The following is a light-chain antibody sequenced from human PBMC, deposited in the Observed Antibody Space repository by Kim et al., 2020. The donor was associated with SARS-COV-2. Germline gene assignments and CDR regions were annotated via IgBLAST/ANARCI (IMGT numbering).Light chain of an antibody. J-gene: IGLJ2*01. CDR3: CSYAGNTVI. Sequence: PGQSITISCTGTSSDVGSYNLVSWYQQHPGKAPKVMIYEVSKRPSGVSDRFSGSKSGNTASLTISGLQAEDEADYYCCSYAGNTVIFGGGTQLTVL. CDR1: SSDVGSYNL. V-gene: IGLV2-23*02. CDR2: EVS.